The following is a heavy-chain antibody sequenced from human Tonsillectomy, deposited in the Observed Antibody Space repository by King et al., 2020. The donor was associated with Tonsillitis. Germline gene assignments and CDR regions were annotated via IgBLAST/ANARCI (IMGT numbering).Heavy chain of an antibody. CDR3: TRSQAGSNWFEP. J-gene: IGHJ5*02. CDR1: GFSLSTDEMR. Sequence: TLKESGPALVKPTQTLTLTCTFSGFSLSTDEMRVSWVRQPPGKALEWLARIDWVDEKFYSTSLKTRLTIPRETSKNQVVRRMTNMDPGDTATYYCTRSQAGSNWFEPWGRGTLVTVSS. V-gene: IGHV2-70*04. CDR2: IDWVDEK.